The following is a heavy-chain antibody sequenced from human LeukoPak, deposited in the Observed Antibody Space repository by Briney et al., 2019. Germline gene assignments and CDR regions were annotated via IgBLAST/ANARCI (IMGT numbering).Heavy chain of an antibody. D-gene: IGHD5-24*01. CDR3: ARVQMATSYYFDY. CDR2: IIPIFGTA. Sequence: SVKVSCKASGGTFSSYTISWVRQAPGQGLEWMGGIIPIFGTANYAQKFQGRVTITTDESTSTAYMELSSLRSEDTAVYYCARVQMATSYYFDYWGQGTLVTVSS. V-gene: IGHV1-69*05. J-gene: IGHJ4*02. CDR1: GGTFSSYT.